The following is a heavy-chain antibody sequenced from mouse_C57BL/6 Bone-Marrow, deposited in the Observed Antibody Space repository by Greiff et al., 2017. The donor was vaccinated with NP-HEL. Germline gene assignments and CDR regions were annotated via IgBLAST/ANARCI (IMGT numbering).Heavy chain of an antibody. J-gene: IGHJ2*01. CDR2: IHPSDSDT. CDR3: EIEEYYGNSSYDCDY. CDR1: GYTFTSYW. Sequence: VQLQQPGAELVKPGASVKVSCKASGYTFTSYWMHWVKQRPGQGLEWIGRIHPSDSDTNYNQKFKGKATLTVDKYSSTAYMQLSSLTSEDSAVYYCEIEEYYGNSSYDCDYWGQGTTLTVSS. D-gene: IGHD1-1*01. V-gene: IGHV1-74*01.